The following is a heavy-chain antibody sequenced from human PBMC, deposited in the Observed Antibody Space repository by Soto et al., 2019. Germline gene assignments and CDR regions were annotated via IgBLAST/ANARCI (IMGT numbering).Heavy chain of an antibody. Sequence: EVTLRLSCAASGSTFSSYRMHWVRQAPGKGLLRLARISNPGSTASYADSVKGRFTISSDNAKNTLYLQMCSLTVEDTSGFSCVGGNTGNGY. V-gene: IGHV3-74*01. J-gene: IGHJ2*01. CDR1: GSTFSSYR. CDR2: ISNPGSTA. CDR3: VGGNTGNGY. D-gene: IGHD1-1*01.